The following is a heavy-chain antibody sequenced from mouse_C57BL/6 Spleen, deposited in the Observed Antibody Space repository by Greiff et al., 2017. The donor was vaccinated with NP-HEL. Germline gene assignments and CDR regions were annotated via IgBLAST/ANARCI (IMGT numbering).Heavy chain of an antibody. CDR3: AGGGSSFVAY. V-gene: IGHV1-50*01. J-gene: IGHJ3*01. Sequence: QVQLQQPGAELVKPGASVKLSCKASGYTFTSYWMQWVKQRPGQGLEWIGEIDPSDSYTNYNQKFKGKATLTVDTSSSTAYMQLSSLTSEDSAVYYCAGGGSSFVAYWGQGTLVTVSA. D-gene: IGHD1-1*01. CDR2: IDPSDSYT. CDR1: GYTFTSYW.